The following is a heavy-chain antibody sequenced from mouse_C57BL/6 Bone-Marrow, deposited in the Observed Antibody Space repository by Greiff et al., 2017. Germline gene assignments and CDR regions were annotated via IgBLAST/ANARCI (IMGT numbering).Heavy chain of an antibody. CDR3: ARKGYYSNRYFDV. D-gene: IGHD2-5*01. CDR2: IYPRDGST. J-gene: IGHJ1*03. V-gene: IGHV1-78*01. Sequence: VQLQQSDAELVKPGASVKISCKVSGYTFTDHTIHWMKQRPEQGLEWIGYIYPRDGSTKYNEKFKGKATLTANKSSSTAYMQLNSLTSEDSAVYFCARKGYYSNRYFDVWGTGTTVTVSS. CDR1: GYTFTDHT.